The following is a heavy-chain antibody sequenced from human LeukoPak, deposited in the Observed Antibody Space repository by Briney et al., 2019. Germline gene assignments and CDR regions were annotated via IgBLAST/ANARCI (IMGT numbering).Heavy chain of an antibody. CDR3: ARALWFGELLSPYYYYGMDV. V-gene: IGHV3-21*01. CDR2: ISSSSSYI. J-gene: IGHJ6*02. CDR1: GFTFSSYA. Sequence: GGSLRLSCAASGFTFSSYAMSWVRQAPGKGLEWVSSISSSSSYIYYADSVKGRFTISRDNAKNSLYLQMNSLRAEDTAVYYCARALWFGELLSPYYYYGMDVWGQGTTVTVSS. D-gene: IGHD3-10*01.